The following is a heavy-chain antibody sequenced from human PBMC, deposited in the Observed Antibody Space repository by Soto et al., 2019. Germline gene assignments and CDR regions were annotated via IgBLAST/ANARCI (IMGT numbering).Heavy chain of an antibody. D-gene: IGHD5-18*01. CDR3: ARHAGTQAWFEFDS. CDR2: MHYSGTT. CDR1: GGSIGSSSYY. V-gene: IGHV4-39*01. J-gene: IGHJ4*02. Sequence: SETLCLTCIVSGGSIGSSSYYWGWIRQPPGKGLEWIGSMHYSGTTYYNPSLRSRLTISVDTSKNKFSLKLSSVTAADTAVYYCARHAGTQAWFEFDSWGPGTLVTSPQ.